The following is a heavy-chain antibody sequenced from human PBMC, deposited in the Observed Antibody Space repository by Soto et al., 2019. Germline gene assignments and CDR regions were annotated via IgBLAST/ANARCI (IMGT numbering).Heavy chain of an antibody. CDR1: GYTFTAYY. Sequence: QVQLVQSGAEVKKPGASVKVSCKASGYTFTAYYIHWVRQAPGQGLQWMGWINPKSGVTKYAQKFQGRVTMTRDTSINTAYMGLTRLKSDDKAVYFCAKCTCGREGYWGQGTLVTVSS. CDR3: AKCTCGREGY. CDR2: INPKSGVT. D-gene: IGHD1-26*01. J-gene: IGHJ4*02. V-gene: IGHV1-2*02.